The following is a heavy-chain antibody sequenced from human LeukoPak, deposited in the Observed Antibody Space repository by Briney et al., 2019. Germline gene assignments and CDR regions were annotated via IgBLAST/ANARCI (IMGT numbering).Heavy chain of an antibody. J-gene: IGHJ4*02. Sequence: PSETLSLTCTVSGGSISSSSYYWGWIRQPPGKGLEWIGSIYYSGSTYYNPSLKSRVTISVDTSKNQFSLKLSSVTAADTAVYYCARDVECKRQVGANQFKGFDYWGQGTLVTVSS. V-gene: IGHV4-39*07. CDR2: IYYSGST. CDR3: ARDVECKRQVGANQFKGFDY. CDR1: GGSISSSSYY. D-gene: IGHD1-26*01.